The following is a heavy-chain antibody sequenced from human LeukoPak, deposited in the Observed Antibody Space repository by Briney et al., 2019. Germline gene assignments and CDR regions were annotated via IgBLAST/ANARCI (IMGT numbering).Heavy chain of an antibody. CDR3: AKDLMRDRWFGES. Sequence: GGSLRLSFAASGFTVSSYGMHWVRQAPGKGLEWVAFIRYDGNDKFYADSVKGRSTISRDTSRNTLYLQMNSLRTDDTAVYYCAKDLMRDRWFGESWGQGTLVTVSS. J-gene: IGHJ5*02. CDR1: GFTVSSYG. V-gene: IGHV3-30*02. D-gene: IGHD3-10*01. CDR2: IRYDGNDK.